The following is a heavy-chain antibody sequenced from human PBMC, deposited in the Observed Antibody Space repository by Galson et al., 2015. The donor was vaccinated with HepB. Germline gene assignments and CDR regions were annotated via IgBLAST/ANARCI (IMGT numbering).Heavy chain of an antibody. D-gene: IGHD4-23*01. CDR1: GYTFTSYY. CDR3: ASARWQYWYFDL. Sequence: SVKVSCKASGYTFTSYYMHWVRQAPGQGLEWMGIINPSGGSTSYAQKFQGRVTMTRDTSTSTVYMELSSLRSEDTAVYYCASARWQYWYFDLWGRGTLVTVSS. J-gene: IGHJ2*01. V-gene: IGHV1-46*03. CDR2: INPSGGST.